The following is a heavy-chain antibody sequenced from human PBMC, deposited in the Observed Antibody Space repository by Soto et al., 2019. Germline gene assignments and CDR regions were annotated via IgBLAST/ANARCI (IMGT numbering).Heavy chain of an antibody. V-gene: IGHV1-18*01. J-gene: IGHJ4*02. Sequence: ASVKVSCKASGYTFTTYGVSWVRQAPGQGLEWMGWISAYNGNTKYVQKLQGRVTMTTDTSTSTAYMELRSLRSDDTAVYCCARDLAAGMIDYWGQGTLVTVSS. CDR3: ARDLAAGMIDY. D-gene: IGHD6-13*01. CDR2: ISAYNGNT. CDR1: GYTFTTYG.